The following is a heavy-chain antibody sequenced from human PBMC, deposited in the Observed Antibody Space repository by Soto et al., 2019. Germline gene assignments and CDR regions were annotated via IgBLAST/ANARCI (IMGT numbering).Heavy chain of an antibody. CDR2: VYYSGGP. D-gene: IGHD1-26*01. Sequence: NPSETLSLTCTVSGGSISSSPYYWGWIRQPPGKGLEWIGSVYYSGGPNYNPSLQSRVTISVDTSRNQISLKVYSVTAADTAVYYCAGRPVYSGNRESDFWGQGTLVTVSS. CDR3: AGRPVYSGNRESDF. V-gene: IGHV4-39*01. J-gene: IGHJ4*02. CDR1: GGSISSSPYY.